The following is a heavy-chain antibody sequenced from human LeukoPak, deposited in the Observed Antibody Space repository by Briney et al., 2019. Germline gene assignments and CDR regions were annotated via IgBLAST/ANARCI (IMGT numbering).Heavy chain of an antibody. CDR3: ARDRGELSGAYWYFDL. V-gene: IGHV3-23*01. D-gene: IGHD4-23*01. CDR1: GFTFSSYA. J-gene: IGHJ2*01. Sequence: PGGSLRLSCAASGFTFSSYAMSWVRQAPGKGLEWVSAISGSGGSTYYADSVKGRFTISRDNSKNTLYLQMNSLRAEDTAVYYCARDRGELSGAYWYFDLWGRGTLVTVSS. CDR2: ISGSGGST.